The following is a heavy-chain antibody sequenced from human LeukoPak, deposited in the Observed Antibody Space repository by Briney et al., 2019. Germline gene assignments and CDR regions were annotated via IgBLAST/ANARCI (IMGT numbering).Heavy chain of an antibody. J-gene: IGHJ4*02. V-gene: IGHV4-61*02. Sequence: SETLPLTCTVSGGSISSGAYYYNWIRQPAGKGLEWIGRIYTSGSTNYNPSLKSRLTISVDTSKNQFSLKLSSVTAADTAVYYCARDVYDFWSGYYDWGPGTLVTVSS. CDR3: ARDVYDFWSGYYD. D-gene: IGHD3-3*01. CDR1: GGSISSGAYY. CDR2: IYTSGST.